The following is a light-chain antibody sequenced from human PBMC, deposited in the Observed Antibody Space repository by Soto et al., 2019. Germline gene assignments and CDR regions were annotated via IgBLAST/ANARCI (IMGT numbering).Light chain of an antibody. CDR1: QSVNN. V-gene: IGKV3-15*01. CDR2: SAS. CDR3: QQYNNWPRTWT. Sequence: ETLMTQSPATLSVSPGEKATLSCSSSQSVNNLAWYQQKPGQAPRLLIFSASTRASGVPARFTGSGSGTEFTLTISSLQSEDFAVYYCQQYNNWPRTWTFGQGTKVDIK. J-gene: IGKJ1*01.